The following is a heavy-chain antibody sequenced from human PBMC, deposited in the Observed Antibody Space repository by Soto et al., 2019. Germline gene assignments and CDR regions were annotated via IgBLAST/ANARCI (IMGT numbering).Heavy chain of an antibody. J-gene: IGHJ4*02. Sequence: QVQLVQSGADVKEPGASVKVSCKASRYTFSTYGIHWVRQAPGQSFEWLGWINAGNGNTKYSQKFQGRVTITRDTSASTAYMELSSLRSEDTALYYCARDGAVGGNINFDYWGQGTLVTVSS. CDR3: ARDGAVGGNINFDY. CDR2: INAGNGNT. V-gene: IGHV1-3*01. CDR1: RYTFSTYG. D-gene: IGHD6-19*01.